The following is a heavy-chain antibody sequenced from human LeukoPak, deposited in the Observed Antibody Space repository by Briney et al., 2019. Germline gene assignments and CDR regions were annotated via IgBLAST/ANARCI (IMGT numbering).Heavy chain of an antibody. V-gene: IGHV4-34*12. CDR3: ARVPNGYNWFDT. J-gene: IGHJ5*02. D-gene: IGHD4-17*01. CDR1: GGSFSDYH. CDR2: IIPGGRT. Sequence: PSETLSLTCAVYGGSFSDYHWSWIRQPPGKGLEWIGKIIPGGRTDYNPSPKSRLTMSVDTSKNHFSLRLRSVTAADTAVYYCARVPNGYNWFDTWGQGTLVTVSS.